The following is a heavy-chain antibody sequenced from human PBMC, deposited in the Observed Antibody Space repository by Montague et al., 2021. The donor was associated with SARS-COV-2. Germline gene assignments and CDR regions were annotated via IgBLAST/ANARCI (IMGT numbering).Heavy chain of an antibody. CDR2: TYYRSKWYN. J-gene: IGHJ4*02. CDR3: ARGGWGAPGTGRLSDY. D-gene: IGHD3-10*01. Sequence: CAISGDSVSSNSAAWNWIRQSPSRGLEWLGRTYYRSKWYNDYAVSVKSRITINPDTSKNQFSLQLNPVTPEDTAVYYCARGGWGAPGTGRLSDYWGQGTLVTVSS. CDR1: GDSVSSNSAA. V-gene: IGHV6-1*01.